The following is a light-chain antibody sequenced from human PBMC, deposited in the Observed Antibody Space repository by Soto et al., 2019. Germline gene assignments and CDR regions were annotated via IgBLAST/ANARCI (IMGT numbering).Light chain of an antibody. Sequence: EVVMTQLPATLSVSPGERVSLSCRASQSVADKLAWYQQKPGQAPRLLIYAASSRAAGITTRFSGSGSGTDFTLTISSLQPEDFAVYYCQQYDDWPPFTFGQGTKVDIK. CDR2: AAS. J-gene: IGKJ2*01. CDR1: QSVADK. V-gene: IGKV3-15*01. CDR3: QQYDDWPPFT.